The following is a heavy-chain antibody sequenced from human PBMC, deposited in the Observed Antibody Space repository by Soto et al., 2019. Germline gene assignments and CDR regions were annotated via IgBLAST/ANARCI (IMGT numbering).Heavy chain of an antibody. CDR2: IYPGDSDT. V-gene: IGHV5-51*07. CDR3: AREITTPWFDP. Sequence: GESQNSSGTGSGYRFTSYFMGCVHQMPGKGLEWMGIIYPGDSDTRYSPSFQGQVTISADKSISTAYLQWSSLKASDTAMYYCAREITTPWFDPWGQGTLVTVSS. D-gene: IGHD4-4*01. CDR1: GYRFTSYF. J-gene: IGHJ5*02.